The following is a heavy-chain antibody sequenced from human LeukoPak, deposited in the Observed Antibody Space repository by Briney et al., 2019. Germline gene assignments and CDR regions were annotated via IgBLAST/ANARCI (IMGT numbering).Heavy chain of an antibody. CDR1: GYIFTGYY. Sequence: ASVKVSCKASGYIFTGYYMHWVQQAPGQGLEWMGWINPNSGGTNYAQKFQGRVTMTRDTSISTAYMELSRLRSDDTAVYYCARVSILASYGGPMRYWGQGTLVTVSS. D-gene: IGHD2-2*01. CDR2: INPNSGGT. CDR3: ARVSILASYGGPMRY. J-gene: IGHJ4*02. V-gene: IGHV1-2*02.